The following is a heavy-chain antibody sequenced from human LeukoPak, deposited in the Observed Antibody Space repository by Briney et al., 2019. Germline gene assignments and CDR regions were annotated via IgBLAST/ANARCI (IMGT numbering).Heavy chain of an antibody. V-gene: IGHV3-23*01. CDR2: ISDSGDET. J-gene: IGHJ4*02. Sequence: PGGSLRPSCVAAGLTFLIFAINCVRQPQGKGLQWVSGISDSGDETFYADSGKGRFSMSRDNSKDTVYLQMNSLRTEDTAVYYCEKAPAWIQLWSYFDYWGQGTLVTVSS. CDR1: GLTFLIFA. CDR3: EKAPAWIQLWSYFDY. D-gene: IGHD5-18*01.